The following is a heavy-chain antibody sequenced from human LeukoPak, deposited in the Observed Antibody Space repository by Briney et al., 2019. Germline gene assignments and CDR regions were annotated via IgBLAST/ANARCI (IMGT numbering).Heavy chain of an antibody. CDR2: IIPIFGTA. J-gene: IGHJ4*02. V-gene: IGHV1-69*05. D-gene: IGHD6-13*01. CDR3: AIFRGVAAAGTITDY. Sequence: SVKVSCKASGGTFSSYAISWVRQAPGQGLEWMGGIIPIFGTANYAQKFQGRVTMTTDTSTSTAYMELRSLRSDDTAVYYCAIFRGVAAAGTITDYWGQGTLVTVSS. CDR1: GGTFSSYA.